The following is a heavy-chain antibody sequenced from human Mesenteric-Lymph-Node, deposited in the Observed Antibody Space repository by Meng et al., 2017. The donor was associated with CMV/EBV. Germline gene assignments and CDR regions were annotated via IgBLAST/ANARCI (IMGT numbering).Heavy chain of an antibody. V-gene: IGHV1-46*01. J-gene: IGHJ5*01. Sequence: KASGYTLTNYYVHWVRQAPGQGLLWMGIINPSGGRTNYPQRFQGRVTMTADTSTRTVYMELSSLTSEDTAVYYCAKGITSGAWLTDSWGQGTLVTVSS. CDR2: INPSGGRT. D-gene: IGHD3-10*01. CDR1: GYTLTNYY. CDR3: AKGITSGAWLTDS.